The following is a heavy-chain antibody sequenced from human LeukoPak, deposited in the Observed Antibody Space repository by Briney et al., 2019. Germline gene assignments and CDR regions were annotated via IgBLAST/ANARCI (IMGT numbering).Heavy chain of an antibody. CDR1: GYTFTSYA. V-gene: IGHV7-4-1*02. J-gene: IGHJ5*02. CDR3: ARVSVYYYGSGSYPYNWFDP. D-gene: IGHD3-10*01. CDR2: INTNTGNP. Sequence: ASVKVSCKASGYTFTSYAMNWVRQAPGQGLEWMGWINTNTGNPTCAQGFTGRFVFSLDTSVSTAYLQISSLKAEDTAVYYCARVSVYYYGSGSYPYNWFDPWGQGTLVTVSS.